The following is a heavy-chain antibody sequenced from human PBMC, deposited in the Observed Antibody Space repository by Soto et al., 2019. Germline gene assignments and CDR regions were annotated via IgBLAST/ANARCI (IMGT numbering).Heavy chain of an antibody. CDR3: AADRGGGGY. V-gene: IGHV3-53*01. Sequence: EVQLVESGGGLIQPGGSLRLSCAVSGFTVSNNYMSWVRQAPGKGLEGVSVIYSGGYTAYGDSVKGRFTISRDNSKNTLYLKKNSRGADARAVFCCAADRGGGGYWGQGTLVTVSS. CDR1: GFTVSNNY. J-gene: IGHJ4*02. CDR2: IYSGGYT. D-gene: IGHD3-10*01.